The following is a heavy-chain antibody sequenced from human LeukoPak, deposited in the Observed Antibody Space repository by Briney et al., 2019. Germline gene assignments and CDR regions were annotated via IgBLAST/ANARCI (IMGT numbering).Heavy chain of an antibody. CDR2: IYSGGST. J-gene: IGHJ3*02. CDR3: ARDRSIAAAGDAFDI. Sequence: PGGSLRLSCAASGFTVSSNYMSWVRQAPGKGLKWVSVIYSGGSTYYADSVKGRFTISRDNSKNTLYLQMNSLRAEDTAVYYCARDRSIAAAGDAFDIWGQGTMVTVSS. V-gene: IGHV3-66*01. CDR1: GFTVSSNY. D-gene: IGHD6-13*01.